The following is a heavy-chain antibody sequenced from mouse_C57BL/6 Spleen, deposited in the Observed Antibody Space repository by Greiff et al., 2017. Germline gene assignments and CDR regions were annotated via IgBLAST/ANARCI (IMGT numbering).Heavy chain of an antibody. CDR3: ARTYYYGSSYRAMDY. V-gene: IGHV1-47*01. CDR2: FHPYNDDT. CDR1: GYTFTTYP. J-gene: IGHJ4*01. Sequence: QVQLQQSGAELVKPGASVKMSCKASGYTFTTYPIEWMQQNHGKSLEWIGNFHPYNDDTKYNEKFKGKATLTVEKSSSTVYLELSRLTSDDSAVYYCARTYYYGSSYRAMDYWGQGTSVTVSS. D-gene: IGHD1-1*01.